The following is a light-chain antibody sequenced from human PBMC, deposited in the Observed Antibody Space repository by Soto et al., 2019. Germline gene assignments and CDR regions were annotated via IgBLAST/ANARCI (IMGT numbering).Light chain of an antibody. CDR2: HVT. CDR1: SSDIGHYDY. V-gene: IGLV2-14*03. J-gene: IGLJ1*01. Sequence: QSALTHPASVSGSPGQSITISCTGTSSDIGHYDYVSWYQQHPGKAPKLMIYHVTYRPSGVSNRYSGSKSGNSASLTISGLKADDEADYYCCSLTTSHTYVFGSGTKVTVL. CDR3: CSLTTSHTYV.